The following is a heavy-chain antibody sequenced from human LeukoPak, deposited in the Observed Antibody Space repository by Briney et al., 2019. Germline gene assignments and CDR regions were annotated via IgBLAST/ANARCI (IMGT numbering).Heavy chain of an antibody. Sequence: SETLSLTCAVSGGSISSSNWWSWVRQPPGKGLEWIGEIYHSESTNYNPSLKSRVTISVDTSKNQFSLKLSSVTAADTAVYYCARFSSSGSYYKRGLETFDYWGQGTLVTVSS. CDR1: GGSISSSNW. CDR3: ARFSSSGSYYKRGLETFDY. J-gene: IGHJ4*02. CDR2: IYHSEST. D-gene: IGHD3-10*01. V-gene: IGHV4-4*02.